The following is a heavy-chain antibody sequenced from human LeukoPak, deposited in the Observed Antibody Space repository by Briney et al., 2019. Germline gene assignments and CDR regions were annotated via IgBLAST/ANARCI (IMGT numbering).Heavy chain of an antibody. D-gene: IGHD1-14*01. CDR3: ARLSSDTNPYYYYMDV. CDR1: GGSISSYY. CDR2: IYTSGST. Sequence: SETLSLTCTVSGGSISSYYWSWIRQPAGKGLEWIGRIYTSGSTNYNPSLKSRVTMSVDTSKNQFSLKLSSVTAADTAVYYCARLSSDTNPYYYYMDVWGKGTTVTVSS. V-gene: IGHV4-4*07. J-gene: IGHJ6*03.